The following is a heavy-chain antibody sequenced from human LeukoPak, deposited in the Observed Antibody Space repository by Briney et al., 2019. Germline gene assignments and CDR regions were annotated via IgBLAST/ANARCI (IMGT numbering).Heavy chain of an antibody. Sequence: GGSLRLSCAASGFTFSSYWMSWVCQAPGKGLEWVANIKQDGSEKYYVDSVKGRFTISRDNAKNSLYLQMNSLRAEDTAVYYCARDHANWNYDLHWFDPWGQGTLVTVSS. J-gene: IGHJ5*02. CDR3: ARDHANWNYDLHWFDP. V-gene: IGHV3-7*01. CDR2: IKQDGSEK. D-gene: IGHD1-7*01. CDR1: GFTFSSYW.